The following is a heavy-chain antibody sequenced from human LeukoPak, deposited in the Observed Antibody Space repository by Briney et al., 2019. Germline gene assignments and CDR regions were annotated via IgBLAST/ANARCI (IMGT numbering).Heavy chain of an antibody. Sequence: SQTLSLTCTVSGDSISSGSYYWSWIRQPAGKGLEYIGRINTGGTTNYNPSLRSRVTISVDTSKNQFSLNLGSVSAADTAVYYCARTLFPAAKGAFDIWGQGTMVTVSS. D-gene: IGHD2-15*01. CDR3: ARTLFPAAKGAFDI. CDR2: INTGGTT. J-gene: IGHJ3*02. V-gene: IGHV4-61*02. CDR1: GDSISSGSYY.